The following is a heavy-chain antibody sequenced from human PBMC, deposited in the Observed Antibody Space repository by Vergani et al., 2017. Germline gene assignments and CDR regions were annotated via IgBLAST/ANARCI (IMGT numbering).Heavy chain of an antibody. CDR1: GFTFSSYS. J-gene: IGHJ6*02. Sequence: EVQLVESGGGLVQPGGSLRLSCAASGFTFSSYSMNWVRQAPGKGLEWVSYISSSSSTIYYADSVKGRFTISRDNAKNSLYLQMNSLRAEDTAGYHCARGYDSSGYWYYYYYGMDVWGQGTTVTVSS. V-gene: IGHV3-48*01. CDR3: ARGYDSSGYWYYYYYGMDV. CDR2: ISSSSSTI. D-gene: IGHD3-22*01.